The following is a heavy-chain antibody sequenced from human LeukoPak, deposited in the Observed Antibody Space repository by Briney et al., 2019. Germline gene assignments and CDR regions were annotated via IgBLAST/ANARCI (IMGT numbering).Heavy chain of an antibody. CDR1: GFTFSSYS. V-gene: IGHV3-21*01. CDR2: ISSSSSYI. D-gene: IGHD2-2*01. Sequence: GGSLRLSCAASGFTFSSYSMNWVRQAPGKGLEWVSSISSSSSYIYYADSVKGRFTISRDNAKNSLYLQMNSLRAEDTAVYYCARDLSSRVVPAFFDYWGQGTLVTVSS. CDR3: ARDLSSRVVPAFFDY. J-gene: IGHJ4*02.